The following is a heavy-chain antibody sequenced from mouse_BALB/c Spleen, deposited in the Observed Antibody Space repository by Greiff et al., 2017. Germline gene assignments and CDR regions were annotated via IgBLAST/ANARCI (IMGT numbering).Heavy chain of an antibody. D-gene: IGHD1-1*01. V-gene: IGHV3-1*02. J-gene: IGHJ1*01. CDR3: ANYYGSGYGCFDV. CDR2: IHYSGST. CDR1: GYSFTSGYS. Sequence: EVKLQESGPDLVKPSQSLSLTCAVTGYSFTSGYSWCCLRQFPGNKLGWVGYIHYSGSTNYNPSLKSRISITRDTSKNQFFLQLNSVTTEDTATYYCANYYGSGYGCFDVWGAGTTVTVSA.